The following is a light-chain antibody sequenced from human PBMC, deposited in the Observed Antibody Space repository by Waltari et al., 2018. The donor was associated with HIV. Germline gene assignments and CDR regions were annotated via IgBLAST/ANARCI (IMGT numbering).Light chain of an antibody. CDR2: RDD. CDR3: AVWDDSLRGGV. V-gene: IGLV1-47*01. CDR1: NSNTGSTS. J-gene: IGLJ3*02. Sequence: QSVVTQPPSASGTPGPRVVISCSGSNSNTGSTSVTWYQQVPGAAPKILIYRDDQGFSGVPDRFSGSKSATSAALAISELRSEDEADYYCAVWDDSLRGGVFGGGTKLTVL.